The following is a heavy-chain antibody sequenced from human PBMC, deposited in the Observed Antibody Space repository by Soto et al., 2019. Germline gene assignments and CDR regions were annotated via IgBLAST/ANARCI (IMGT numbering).Heavy chain of an antibody. D-gene: IGHD2-2*02. V-gene: IGHV3-30*18. J-gene: IGHJ6*02. CDR3: AKDPHTAIPYYYYYGMDV. CDR2: ISYDGSNK. CDR1: GFTFSSYG. Sequence: GGSLRLFCAASGFTFSSYGMHWVRQAPGKGLEWVAVISYDGSNKYYADSVKGRFTISRDNSKNTLYLQMNSLRAEDTAVYYCAKDPHTAIPYYYYYGMDVWGQGTTVTVSS.